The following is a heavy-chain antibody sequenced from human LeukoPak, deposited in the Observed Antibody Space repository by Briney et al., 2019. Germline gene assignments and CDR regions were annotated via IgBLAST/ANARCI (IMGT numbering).Heavy chain of an antibody. J-gene: IGHJ3*02. D-gene: IGHD4-17*01. CDR1: GYTFSRYG. CDR2: ISAYNSNT. Sequence: ASVKVSCKASGYTFSRYGIGWVRQAPGQGLEWMGWISAYNSNTNHAQNLQGRVTMTTDASTSTAYMELRNLTSDDTAVYYCARRETTVIARRAFDIWGQGTKVTVSS. CDR3: ARRETTVIARRAFDI. V-gene: IGHV1-18*01.